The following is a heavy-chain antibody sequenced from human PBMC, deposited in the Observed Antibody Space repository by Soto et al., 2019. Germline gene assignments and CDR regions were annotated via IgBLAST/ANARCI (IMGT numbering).Heavy chain of an antibody. Sequence: EVQLLESGGGLVQPGGSLRLSCAASGFTFSSYAMSWVRQAPGKGLDWVSAIGGSGDNTYYADSLKGRFTISRDNSKNTLYLQMSSLRADDTAVYYCAKYKKSGGENYFDYWGQGTLVTVSS. D-gene: IGHD2-21*01. CDR3: AKYKKSGGENYFDY. CDR2: IGGSGDNT. J-gene: IGHJ4*02. V-gene: IGHV3-23*01. CDR1: GFTFSSYA.